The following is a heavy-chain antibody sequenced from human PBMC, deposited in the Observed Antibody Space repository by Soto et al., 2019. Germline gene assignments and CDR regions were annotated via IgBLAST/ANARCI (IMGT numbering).Heavy chain of an antibody. V-gene: IGHV3-23*01. CDR3: AKKRGATGNWSFGI. Sequence: EVQLLESGGGLVQPGGSLRLSCAASGFIFSSYAMTWVRQAPGKGLEWVSTISNSGGTYYADYVKGRFTISRDNYKKTLFLQMNSLRAEDTAVYYCAKKRGATGNWSFGIWGRGTLVTVSS. CDR2: ISNSGGT. D-gene: IGHD1-26*01. CDR1: GFIFSSYA. J-gene: IGHJ2*01.